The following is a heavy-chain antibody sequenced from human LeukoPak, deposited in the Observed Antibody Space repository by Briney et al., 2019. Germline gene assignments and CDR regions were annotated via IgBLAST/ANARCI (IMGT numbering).Heavy chain of an antibody. V-gene: IGHV4-59*01. J-gene: IGHJ4*02. CDR3: AREDSSGWISFDY. Sequence: SETLSLTCTVSGGSISSYYWSWVRQPPGKGLEWIGYISYSGSTNYNPSLKSRVTISVDTSKNQFSLKLSSVTAADTAVYYCAREDSSGWISFDYWGQGTLVTVSS. CDR1: GGSISSYY. CDR2: ISYSGST. D-gene: IGHD6-19*01.